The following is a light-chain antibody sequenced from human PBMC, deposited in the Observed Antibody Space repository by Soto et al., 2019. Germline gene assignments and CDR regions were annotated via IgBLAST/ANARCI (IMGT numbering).Light chain of an antibody. J-gene: IGKJ2*01. CDR2: DAS. Sequence: LRMTHSPSSLSASLEARVTITCRASQSISSWLAWYQQKPGKAPKLLIYDASSLESGVPSRFSGSGSGTEFTLTISSLQPDDFATYYCQQYNSYRYTFGQGTKVDI. V-gene: IGKV1-5*01. CDR1: QSISSW. CDR3: QQYNSYRYT.